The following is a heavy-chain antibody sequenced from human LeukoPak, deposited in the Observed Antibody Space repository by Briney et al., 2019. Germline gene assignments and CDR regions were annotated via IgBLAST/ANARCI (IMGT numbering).Heavy chain of an antibody. CDR1: GYPFTSYN. CDR2: MNTNSGNT. J-gene: IGHJ1*01. V-gene: IGHV1-8*01. CDR3: ARGLPKAVFGVVIED. Sequence: ASVKVSCKASGYPFTSYNVNWVRQATGQGLEWMGWMNTNSGNTGYSQNFQGRVTMTRDTSISTAYMELSSLMSEDTAVYYCARGLPKAVFGVVIEDWGRGTLVTVSS. D-gene: IGHD3-3*01.